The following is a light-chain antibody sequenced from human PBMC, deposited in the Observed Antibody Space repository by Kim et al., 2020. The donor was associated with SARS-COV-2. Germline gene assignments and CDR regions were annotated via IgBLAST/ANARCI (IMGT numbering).Light chain of an antibody. CDR1: NSNIGAGYD. CDR2: GNT. J-gene: IGLJ3*02. V-gene: IGLV1-40*01. Sequence: QYVLTQPPSVSGAPGQRVTISCTGTNSNIGAGYDVHWYQQVPGIAPKLLIYGNTNRPSGVPDRLSGSKSGTSASLAITGLQAEDEADYYCQSYDSSLRGSVFGGGTQLTVL. CDR3: QSYDSSLRGSV.